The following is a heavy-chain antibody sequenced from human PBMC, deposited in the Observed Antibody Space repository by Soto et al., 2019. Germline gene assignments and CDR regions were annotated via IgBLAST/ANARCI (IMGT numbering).Heavy chain of an antibody. CDR1: GFTFSRFW. V-gene: IGHV3-74*01. Sequence: GGSLRLSSAASGFTFSRFWMHWVRQAPGKGLVRVAHIHSDGSSTSYADFVKGRFTISRDNAKNTVYLQMNSLRAEDTAMYYCIRDFGEVGSTAAFDIWGHGTVVTVSS. D-gene: IGHD1-26*01. CDR2: IHSDGSST. J-gene: IGHJ3*02. CDR3: IRDFGEVGSTAAFDI.